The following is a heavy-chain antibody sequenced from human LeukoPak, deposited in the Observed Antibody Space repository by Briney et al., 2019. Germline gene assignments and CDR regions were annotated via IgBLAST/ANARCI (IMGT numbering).Heavy chain of an antibody. J-gene: IGHJ6*03. Sequence: GGSLRLSCAASGFTFSSYSMNWVRQAPGKGLEWVSSISSSSSYIYYADSVKGRFTISRDNAKNSLYLQMNSLKTEDTAVYYCTTDMNGFGELFYYYYYYMDVWGKGTTVTVSS. CDR1: GFTFSSYS. CDR2: ISSSSSYI. D-gene: IGHD3-10*01. V-gene: IGHV3-21*03. CDR3: TTDMNGFGELFYYYYYYMDV.